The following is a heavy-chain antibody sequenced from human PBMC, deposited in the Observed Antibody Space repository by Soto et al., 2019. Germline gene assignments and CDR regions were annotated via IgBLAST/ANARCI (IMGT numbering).Heavy chain of an antibody. D-gene: IGHD6-13*01. CDR1: GFTFSSYG. J-gene: IGHJ4*02. CDR2: IWYDGSNK. CDR3: ARASGYSSSWSLDD. V-gene: IGHV3-33*01. Sequence: PGGSLRLSCAASGFTFSSYGMHWVRQAPGKGLEWVAVIWYDGSNKYYADSVKGRFTISRDNSKNTPYLQMNSLRAEDTAVYYCARASGYSSSWSLDDWGQGT.